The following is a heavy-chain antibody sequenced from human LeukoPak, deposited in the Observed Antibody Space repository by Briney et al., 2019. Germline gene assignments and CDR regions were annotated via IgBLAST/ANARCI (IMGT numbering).Heavy chain of an antibody. CDR1: GFTFSSYS. CDR3: ASGTALDIVVVPAAPFDY. D-gene: IGHD2-2*03. CDR2: ISSSSSYI. Sequence: GGSLRFSCAASGFTFSSYSMNWVRQAPGKGLEWVSSISSSSSYIYYADSVKGRFTISRDNAKNSLYLQMNSLRAEDTAVYYCASGTALDIVVVPAAPFDYWGQGTLVTVSS. J-gene: IGHJ4*02. V-gene: IGHV3-21*01.